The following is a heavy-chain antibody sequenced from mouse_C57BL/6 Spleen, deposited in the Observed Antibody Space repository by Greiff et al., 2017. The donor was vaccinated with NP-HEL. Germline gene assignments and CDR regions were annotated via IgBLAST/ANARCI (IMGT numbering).Heavy chain of an antibody. CDR2: IYPGSGST. Sequence: QVQLQQPGAELVKPGASVKMSCKASGYTFTSYWITWVKQRPGQGLEWIGDIYPGSGSTNYNEKFKSKATLTVDTSSSTAYMQLSSLTSEDSAVYYCARWDYPLRYFDVWGTGTTVTVSS. J-gene: IGHJ1*03. V-gene: IGHV1-55*01. CDR3: ARWDYPLRYFDV. CDR1: GYTFTSYW. D-gene: IGHD2-4*01.